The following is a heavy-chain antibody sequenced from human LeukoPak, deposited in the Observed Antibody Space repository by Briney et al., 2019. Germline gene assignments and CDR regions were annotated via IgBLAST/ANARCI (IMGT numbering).Heavy chain of an antibody. J-gene: IGHJ4*02. CDR2: ISSSGSTK. D-gene: IGHD6-13*01. CDR3: AREIAAAGTGIYYFDY. Sequence: GGSLRLSCATSGFTFSRYTMNWVRQAPGMGLEWVSYISSSGSTKYYADSVKGRFTISRDNSKNTLYLQMNSLRAEDTAVYYCAREIAAAGTGIYYFDYWGQGTLVTVSS. CDR1: GFTFSRYT. V-gene: IGHV3-48*01.